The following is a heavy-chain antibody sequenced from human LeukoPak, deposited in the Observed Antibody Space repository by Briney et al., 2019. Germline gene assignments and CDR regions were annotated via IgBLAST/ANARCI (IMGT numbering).Heavy chain of an antibody. CDR1: GGSISSYY. J-gene: IGHJ4*02. V-gene: IGHV4-59*12. Sequence: SETLSLTCTVSGGSISSYYWSWIRQPPGKGLEWIGYIYYSGSTNYNPSLKSRVTISVDTSKNQFSLKLSSVTAADTAVYYCARDSYYDYVWGSYRYVDYWGQGTLVTVSS. D-gene: IGHD3-16*02. CDR2: IYYSGST. CDR3: ARDSYYDYVWGSYRYVDY.